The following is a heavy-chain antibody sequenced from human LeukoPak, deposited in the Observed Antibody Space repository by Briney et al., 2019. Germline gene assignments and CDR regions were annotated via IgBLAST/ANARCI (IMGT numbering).Heavy chain of an antibody. J-gene: IGHJ3*02. CDR1: GFTFSSYK. Sequence: GGSLRLSCAASGFTFSSYKMNWVRQAPGKGLEWVSSIRSGVTYIYYADSLKGRFTISRDNAKNSLYLQMNSLRAEDTAVYYCARVLDITGTIFNAFDIWGQGTMVTVSS. V-gene: IGHV3-21*01. D-gene: IGHD1-20*01. CDR3: ARVLDITGTIFNAFDI. CDR2: IRSGVTYI.